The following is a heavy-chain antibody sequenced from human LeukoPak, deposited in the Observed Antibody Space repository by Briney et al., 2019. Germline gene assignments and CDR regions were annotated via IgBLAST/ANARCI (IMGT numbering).Heavy chain of an antibody. CDR2: IYHGGSA. V-gene: IGHV4-59*01. CDR3: AITTRDDFGEYFFDY. D-gene: IGHD4-17*01. J-gene: IGHJ4*02. Sequence: PSETLSLTCAVSGGSISTYYWSWIRQPLGEGVGWSGYIYHGGSAMYSPSLRSRVTISVDRPNNHFSLKLTSVTAADTAVYFCAITTRDDFGEYFFDYWGQGTLVTVSS. CDR1: GGSISTYY.